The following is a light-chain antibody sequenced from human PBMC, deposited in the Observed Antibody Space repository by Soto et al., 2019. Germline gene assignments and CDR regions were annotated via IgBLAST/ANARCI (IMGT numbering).Light chain of an antibody. CDR2: GAS. Sequence: EIVLTQSPGTLSLSPGERATLSCRASQSVSSSYLAWYQQKPGQAPRLLIYGASSRATGIPDRFSGSGSGKDFTLTISRRQPEDFAVYYCQQYGSSLYTVGRGAKLEIK. CDR3: QQYGSSLYT. J-gene: IGKJ2*01. CDR1: QSVSSSY. V-gene: IGKV3-20*01.